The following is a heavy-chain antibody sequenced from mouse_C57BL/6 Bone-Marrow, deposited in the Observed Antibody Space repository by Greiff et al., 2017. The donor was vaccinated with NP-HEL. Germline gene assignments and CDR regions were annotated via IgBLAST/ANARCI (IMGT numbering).Heavy chain of an antibody. CDR1: GYTFTSYT. CDR2: INPSSGYT. D-gene: IGHD1-1*01. Sequence: VKLVESGAELARPGASVKMSCKASGYTFTSYTMHWVKQRPGQGLEWIGYINPSSGYTKYNQKFKDKATLTADKSSSTAYMQLSSLTSEDSAVYYCARRNYYYGSSYGYWGQGTTLTVSS. V-gene: IGHV1-4*01. J-gene: IGHJ2*01. CDR3: ARRNYYYGSSYGY.